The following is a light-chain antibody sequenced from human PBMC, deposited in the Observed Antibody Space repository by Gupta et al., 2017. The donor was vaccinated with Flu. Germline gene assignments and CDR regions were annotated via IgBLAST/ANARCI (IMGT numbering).Light chain of an antibody. CDR2: EGN. CDR3: CSYAGSNTFV. Sequence: QSALTQPASVSGSPGQSITISCTGTSSDIGTYNLVSWYQQHPDKAPKLIIYEGNKRPSGVSNRFSVSNSGNTASLTISGLQAEDEADYFCCSYAGSNTFVVGSWTKVTVL. V-gene: IGLV2-23*01. J-gene: IGLJ1*01. CDR1: SSDIGTYNL.